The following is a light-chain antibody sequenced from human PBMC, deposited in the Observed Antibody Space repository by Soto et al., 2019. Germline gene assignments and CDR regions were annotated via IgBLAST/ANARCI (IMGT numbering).Light chain of an antibody. J-gene: IGKJ4*01. CDR2: GAS. CDR1: QSISSSF. CDR3: QQYGTSPPLT. V-gene: IGKV3-20*01. Sequence: EIVLTQSPGILSLSPGERASLSCGASQSISSSFLAWYQQKPGQAPRLLIYGASSRATGIPDRFSGTGSETDFTLTISRLEPEDFAVYYCQQYGTSPPLTFGGGTKVDIK.